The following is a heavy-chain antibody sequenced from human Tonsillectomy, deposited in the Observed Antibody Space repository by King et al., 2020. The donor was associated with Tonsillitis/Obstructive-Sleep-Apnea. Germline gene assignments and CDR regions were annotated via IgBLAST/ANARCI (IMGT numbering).Heavy chain of an antibody. CDR3: VKDGFWSGYRSYYMDV. CDR1: GFTCSSYA. CDR2: ISSNGGST. J-gene: IGHJ6*03. D-gene: IGHD3-3*01. V-gene: IGHV3-64D*06. Sequence: DVQLLESGGGLVQPGGSLRLSCSASGFTCSSYAMYWVRQAPVKGLEYVSAISSNGGSTYYADALKGRFTISRDNSKNTLYLQMSSLRAEDTAVYYCVKDGFWSGYRSYYMDVWGKGTTVTVSS.